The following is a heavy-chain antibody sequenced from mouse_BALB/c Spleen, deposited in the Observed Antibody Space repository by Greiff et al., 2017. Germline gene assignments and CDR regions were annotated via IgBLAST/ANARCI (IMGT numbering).Heavy chain of an antibody. CDR3: TREAGTGFDY. D-gene: IGHD4-1*01. Sequence: VQLQQSGTVLARPGASVKMSCKASGYSFTSYWMHWVKQRPGQGLEWIGAIYPGNSDTSYNQKFKGKAKLTAVTSASTAYMELSSLTNEDSAVYYCTREAGTGFDYWGQGTTLTVSS. J-gene: IGHJ2*01. CDR2: IYPGNSDT. V-gene: IGHV1-5*01. CDR1: GYSFTSYW.